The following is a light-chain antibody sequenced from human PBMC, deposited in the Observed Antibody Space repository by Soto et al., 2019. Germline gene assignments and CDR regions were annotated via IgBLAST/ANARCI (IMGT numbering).Light chain of an antibody. V-gene: IGKV3-20*01. Sequence: EIVLTQSPGTLSLFPGERATLSCRASQSVSSSYFAWYQQKPGQAPRLLIYGASSRATGIPDRFSGSGSGTDFTLTISRLEPEDFAVYYCQQYGSSPPYTFGQGTKLEIK. J-gene: IGKJ2*01. CDR1: QSVSSSY. CDR3: QQYGSSPPYT. CDR2: GAS.